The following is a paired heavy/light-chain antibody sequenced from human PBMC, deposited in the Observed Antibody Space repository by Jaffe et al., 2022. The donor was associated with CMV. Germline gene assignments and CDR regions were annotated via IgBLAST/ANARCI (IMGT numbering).Light chain of an antibody. J-gene: IGKJ1*01. CDR2: AAS. CDR1: QGISNS. CDR3: LQYNSYPLT. Sequence: DIQMTQSPSAMSASVGDRVTITCRASQGISNSLAWFHQKPGKVPKRLIYAASTLQSGVPSRFSGSGSGTEFTLTISGLQPEDFATYYCLQYNSYPLTFGQGTKVEIK. V-gene: IGKV1-17*03.
Heavy chain of an antibody. D-gene: IGHD2-21*02. CDR3: ARGNSVTVAYFYYGMDI. CDR1: GGSFTYYY. V-gene: IGHV4-34*01. J-gene: IGHJ6*02. Sequence: QVEVQQWGAGLLKPSETLSLTCAVHGGSFTYYYWNWVRQPPGKGLEWIGEISPSGDTKYNPSLKSRVTISVDTSKDQFSLKLSSVTAADTAVYYCARGNSVTVAYFYYGMDIWGQGTTVTVSS. CDR2: ISPSGDT.